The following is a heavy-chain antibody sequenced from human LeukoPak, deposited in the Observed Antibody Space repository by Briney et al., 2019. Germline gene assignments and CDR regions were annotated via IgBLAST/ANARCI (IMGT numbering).Heavy chain of an antibody. CDR3: AREVISTPSYFDY. CDR1: GFTFSSYG. J-gene: IGHJ4*02. D-gene: IGHD2-2*01. Sequence: GRSLRLSCAASGFTFSSYGMHWVRQAPGKGLEWVAVISYDGSNKYYADSVKGRFTISRDSSKNTLYLQMNSLGADDTAVYYCAREVISTPSYFDYWGQGILVTVSS. V-gene: IGHV3-30*03. CDR2: ISYDGSNK.